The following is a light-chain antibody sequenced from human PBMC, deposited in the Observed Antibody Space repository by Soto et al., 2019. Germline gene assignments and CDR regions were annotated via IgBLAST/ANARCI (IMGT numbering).Light chain of an antibody. Sequence: QSVLTQAASVSGSPGQSITISCTGTSSDIGGSDYVSWYQKHPGKAPKVIIYEVSDRPSGVSDRFSGSKSGNTASLTISGLQGEDEADYYCSAYVTSGTLVFGGGTKVTVL. CDR1: SSDIGGSDY. CDR2: EVS. CDR3: SAYVTSGTLV. J-gene: IGLJ3*02. V-gene: IGLV2-14*01.